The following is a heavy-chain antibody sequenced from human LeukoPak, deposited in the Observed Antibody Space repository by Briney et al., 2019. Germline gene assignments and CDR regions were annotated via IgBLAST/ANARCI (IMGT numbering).Heavy chain of an antibody. CDR1: GGSFSGYY. V-gene: IGHV4-34*01. J-gene: IGHJ4*02. Sequence: SETLSLTCAVYGGSFSGYYWSWIRQPPGKGLEWIGEINHSGSTNYDPSLKSRVTISVDTSKNQFSLKLSSVTAADTAVYYCARHRSGWLQSSFDYWGQGTLVTVSS. D-gene: IGHD5-24*01. CDR2: INHSGST. CDR3: ARHRSGWLQSSFDY.